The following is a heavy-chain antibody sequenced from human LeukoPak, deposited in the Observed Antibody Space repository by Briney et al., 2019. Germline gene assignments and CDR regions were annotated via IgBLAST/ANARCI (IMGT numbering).Heavy chain of an antibody. Sequence: SETLSLTCTVSGGSISSYYWSWIRQPPGKGLEWIGYIYYSGSTNYNPSLKSRVTISVDTSKNQFSLKLSCVTAADTAVYYCARVGIRYSSSWYFDYWGQGTLVTVSS. CDR3: ARVGIRYSSSWYFDY. V-gene: IGHV4-59*01. CDR2: IYYSGST. J-gene: IGHJ4*02. D-gene: IGHD6-13*01. CDR1: GGSISSYY.